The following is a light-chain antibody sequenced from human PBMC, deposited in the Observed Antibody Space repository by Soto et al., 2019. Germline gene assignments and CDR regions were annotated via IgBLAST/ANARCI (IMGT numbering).Light chain of an antibody. Sequence: DIQMTQSPSTLSASVGDRVTITCRASQSISSWLAWYQQIPGKAPKLLIYKASSLESGVPSRFSGSGSGTEFTLTISSLQPDDFATYYCQQYNSYPVTFGQGTKLEI. V-gene: IGKV1-5*03. CDR3: QQYNSYPVT. J-gene: IGKJ2*01. CDR2: KAS. CDR1: QSISSW.